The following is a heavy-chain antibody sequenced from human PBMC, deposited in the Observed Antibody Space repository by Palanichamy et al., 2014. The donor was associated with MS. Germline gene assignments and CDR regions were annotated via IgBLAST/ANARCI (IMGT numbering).Heavy chain of an antibody. Sequence: EVQLVESGGGLVKPGGSLRLSCAASGFTFSNAWMSWVRQAPGKGLEWVGRIQSKTDGGTTDYAAPVKGRFTISRDDSKNTLYLQMNSLSADDTAVYYCSALTFYSGSYGFDFWGQGTLVTVSS. CDR2: IQSKTDGGTT. D-gene: IGHD1-26*01. V-gene: IGHV3-15*01. J-gene: IGHJ4*02. CDR1: GFTFSNAW. CDR3: SALTFYSGSYGFDF.